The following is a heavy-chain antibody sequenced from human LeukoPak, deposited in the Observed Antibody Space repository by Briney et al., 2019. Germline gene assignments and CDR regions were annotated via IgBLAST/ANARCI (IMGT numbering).Heavy chain of an antibody. CDR2: ITGRGDNT. J-gene: IGHJ4*02. CDR1: GFTFSSYA. Sequence: GGSLRLSCAASGFTFSSYAMSWVRQAPGKGLEWVSAITGRGDNTHYADSVKGRFTISRDNSKNTLYLQMNSLRAEDTAVYYCARDPSIVVVPAANDYWGQGTLVTVSS. CDR3: ARDPSIVVVPAANDY. V-gene: IGHV3-23*01. D-gene: IGHD2-2*01.